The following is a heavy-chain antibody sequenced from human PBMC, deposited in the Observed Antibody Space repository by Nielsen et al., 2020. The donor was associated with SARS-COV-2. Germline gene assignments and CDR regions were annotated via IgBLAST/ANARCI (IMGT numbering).Heavy chain of an antibody. D-gene: IGHD3-22*01. J-gene: IGHJ4*02. Sequence: GESLKISCAASGFTFSSYWMSWVRQAPGKGLEWVANIKQDGSEKYYVDSVKGRFTISRDNVKNSLYLQMNSLRAEDTAVYYCAAMIVVAYFDYWGQGTLVTVSS. CDR3: AAMIVVAYFDY. CDR1: GFTFSSYW. CDR2: IKQDGSEK. V-gene: IGHV3-7*01.